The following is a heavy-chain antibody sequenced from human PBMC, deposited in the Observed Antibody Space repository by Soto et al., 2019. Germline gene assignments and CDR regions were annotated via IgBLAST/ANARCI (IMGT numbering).Heavy chain of an antibody. CDR2: INHSGST. J-gene: IGHJ6*02. Sequence: SETLSLTCAVYGGSFSCYYWIWIRQPPGKGLEWIGEINHSGSTNYNPSLKSRVTISVDTSKNQFSLKLSSVTAADTAVYYCASAGSSSWSYYYYGMDVWGQGTTVTVSS. CDR1: GGSFSCYY. CDR3: ASAGSSSWSYYYYGMDV. D-gene: IGHD6-13*01. V-gene: IGHV4-34*01.